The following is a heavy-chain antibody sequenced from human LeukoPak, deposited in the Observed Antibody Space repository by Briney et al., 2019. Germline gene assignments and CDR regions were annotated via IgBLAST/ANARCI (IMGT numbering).Heavy chain of an antibody. CDR3: ARQSGSYYGHAFDI. Sequence: SETLSLTRAVSGYSISSGYYWGWIRQPPGKGLEWIGSIYHSGSTYYNPSLKSRVTISVDTSKNQFSLKLSSVTAADTAVYYCARQSGSYYGHAFDIWGQGTMVTVSS. D-gene: IGHD1-26*01. J-gene: IGHJ3*02. V-gene: IGHV4-38-2*01. CDR1: GYSISSGYY. CDR2: IYHSGST.